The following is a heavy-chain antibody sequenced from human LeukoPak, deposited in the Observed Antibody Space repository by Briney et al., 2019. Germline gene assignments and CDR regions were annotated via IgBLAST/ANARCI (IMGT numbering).Heavy chain of an antibody. Sequence: GASLQISCKGSGYSFTTYWIGWVRQMPGKGLESMGIIYPADSDTKYSPSFQGQVTISADKSISTAYLRWSSLKTSDTAMYYCVRLDSAGWYYFDYWGQGTLVTVSS. CDR3: VRLDSAGWYYFDY. V-gene: IGHV5-51*01. CDR2: IYPADSDT. D-gene: IGHD6-19*01. J-gene: IGHJ4*02. CDR1: GYSFTTYW.